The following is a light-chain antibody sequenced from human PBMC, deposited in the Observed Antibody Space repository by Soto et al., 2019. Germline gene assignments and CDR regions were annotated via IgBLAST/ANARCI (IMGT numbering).Light chain of an antibody. CDR2: DAS. V-gene: IGKV3-11*01. CDR1: QSVNFY. J-gene: IGKJ2*01. Sequence: EIVLTQSPATLSLSPGERATLSCRASQSVNFYLAWYQQKPGRAPRLLIYDASNRATDIPARFSGSGSGTDFTLTISPLEPEDFAVYYCQHRTTWPGTFGQGTRLEI. CDR3: QHRTTWPGT.